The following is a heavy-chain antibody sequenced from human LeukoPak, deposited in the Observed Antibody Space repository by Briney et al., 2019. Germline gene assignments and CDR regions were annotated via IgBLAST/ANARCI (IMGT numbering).Heavy chain of an antibody. CDR2: ISRSGSTK. CDR3: ARVLRYCSGGNCYSGGLGYMDV. J-gene: IGHJ6*03. CDR1: GFTFSDYN. Sequence: GGSLGLSCAASGFTFSDYNMRWIRQAPGKGLEWVSSISRSGSTKYYADSVKGRFTISRDNAKDSLFLQMNSLRAEDTAVYYCARVLRYCSGGNCYSGGLGYMDVWGKGTTVTISS. D-gene: IGHD2-15*01. V-gene: IGHV3-11*01.